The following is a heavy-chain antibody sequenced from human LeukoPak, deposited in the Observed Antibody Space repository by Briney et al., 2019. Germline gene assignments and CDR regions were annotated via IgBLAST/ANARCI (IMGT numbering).Heavy chain of an antibody. CDR3: ARGYDIDV. CDR1: GGSISNYY. CDR2: ICYTGTT. V-gene: IGHV4-59*01. Sequence: PSETLSLTCTVSGGSISNYYWSWIWQPPGKALEWIGYICYTGTTKYNPSLKSRATISLDTSKNQFSLKLTSVTAADTALFFCARGYDIDVWGQGTTVTVSS. J-gene: IGHJ6*02.